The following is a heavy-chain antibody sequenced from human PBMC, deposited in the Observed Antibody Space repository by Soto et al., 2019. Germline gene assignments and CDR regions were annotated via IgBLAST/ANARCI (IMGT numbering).Heavy chain of an antibody. J-gene: IGHJ6*02. CDR3: AKDGTTTGIHYYAMEV. CDR1: GFIFSNYA. D-gene: IGHD1-1*01. Sequence: LRLSCAPSGFIFSNYAMSWVRQARGKGLEWVSAISGSGADTYYTESVKGRFTISRDNFKNTLFLQMNSLRAEDTALYFCAKDGTTTGIHYYAMEVWGQGTTVTVSS. V-gene: IGHV3-23*01. CDR2: ISGSGADT.